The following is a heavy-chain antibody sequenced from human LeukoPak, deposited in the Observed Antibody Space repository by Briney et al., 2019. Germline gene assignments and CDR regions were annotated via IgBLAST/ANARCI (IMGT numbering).Heavy chain of an antibody. Sequence: ASVKVSCKAFGYTFTNYDINWVRQAPGQGLEWMGWINPNSGGTNYAQKFQGRVTMTRDTSISTAYMELSRLRSDDTAVCYCARGDIVVLPAGIPHNWFDPWGQGTLVTVSS. D-gene: IGHD2-2*02. J-gene: IGHJ5*02. CDR2: INPNSGGT. CDR1: GYTFTNYD. CDR3: ARGDIVVLPAGIPHNWFDP. V-gene: IGHV1-2*02.